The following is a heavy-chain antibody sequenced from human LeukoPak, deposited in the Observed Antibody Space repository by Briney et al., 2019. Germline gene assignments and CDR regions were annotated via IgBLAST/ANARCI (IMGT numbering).Heavy chain of an antibody. CDR3: ARGGDYVSDDAFDI. D-gene: IGHD4-17*01. CDR2: IFYSGST. V-gene: IGHV4-39*07. CDR1: SGSISTSNYY. J-gene: IGHJ3*02. Sequence: PSETLSLTCTVSSGSISTSNYYWGWVRQPPGKALEWIGNIFYSGSTYYNPSLKSRVTISVDTSKNQFSLKLSSVTAADTAVYYCARGGDYVSDDAFDIWGQGTMVTVSS.